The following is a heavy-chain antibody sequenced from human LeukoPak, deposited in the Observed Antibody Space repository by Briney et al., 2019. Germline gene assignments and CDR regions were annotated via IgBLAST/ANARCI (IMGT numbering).Heavy chain of an antibody. J-gene: IGHJ4*02. CDR3: AKSRPYYYDSSGYSYYFDY. Sequence: GGSLRLSCAASGFTFSNYAMSWVRQAPGKGLEWVSAISGSGGSTYYADSVKGRFTISRDNSKNTLYLQMNSLRAEDTAVYYCAKSRPYYYDSSGYSYYFDYWGQGTLVTVSS. CDR2: ISGSGGST. D-gene: IGHD3-22*01. CDR1: GFTFSNYA. V-gene: IGHV3-23*01.